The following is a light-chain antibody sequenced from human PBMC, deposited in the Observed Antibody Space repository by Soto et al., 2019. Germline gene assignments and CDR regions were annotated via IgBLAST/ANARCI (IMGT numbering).Light chain of an antibody. CDR1: QTISTY. CDR3: LKHNSYPRK. J-gene: IGKJ1*01. CDR2: GAS. Sequence: DIQMTHSPSPLSASVVYIVTITFRASQTISTYLNWYQLKPGKAPKLLIYGASSLQSGVPSRFSGSGSGTEFTLTISSLQPEDFAAYYCLKHNSYPRKFGQGTKVDIK. V-gene: IGKV1-17*01.